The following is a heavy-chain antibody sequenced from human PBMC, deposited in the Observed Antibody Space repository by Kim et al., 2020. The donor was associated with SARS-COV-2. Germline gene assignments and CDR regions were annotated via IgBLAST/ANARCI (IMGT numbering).Heavy chain of an antibody. CDR2: INWNGGST. J-gene: IGHJ6*02. Sequence: GGSLRLSCAASGFTFDDYGMSWVRQAPGKGLEWVSGINWNGGSTGYADSVKGRFTISRYNAKNSLYLQMNSLRAEDTALYHCARHNYYYDSSGYYLPGYYYYGMDGWGQGTTVTVSS. CDR1: GFTFDDYG. CDR3: ARHNYYYDSSGYYLPGYYYYGMDG. D-gene: IGHD3-22*01. V-gene: IGHV3-20*01.